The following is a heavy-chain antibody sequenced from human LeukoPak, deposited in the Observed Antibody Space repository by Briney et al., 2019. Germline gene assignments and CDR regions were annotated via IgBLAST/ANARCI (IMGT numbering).Heavy chain of an antibody. V-gene: IGHV3-33*01. CDR1: GFTFSSYG. D-gene: IGHD1-26*01. CDR2: IWYDGSNK. CDR3: ARDLARGESELLIYYYYYMDV. J-gene: IGHJ6*03. Sequence: HPGRSLRLSCAASGFTFSSYGMHWVRQAPGKGLEWVAVIWYDGSNKYYADSVKGRFTISRDNAKNSLYLQMNSLRAEDTAVYYCARDLARGESELLIYYYYYMDVWGKGTTVTVSS.